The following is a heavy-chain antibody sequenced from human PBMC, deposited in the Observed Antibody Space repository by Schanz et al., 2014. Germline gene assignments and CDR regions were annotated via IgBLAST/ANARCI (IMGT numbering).Heavy chain of an antibody. CDR2: IYSGDNT. Sequence: EMQLVESGGGLIQPGGSLRLSCAASGFTVTSYYMSWVRQAPGKGLEWVSVIYSGDNTYYADSVKGRFTISRDNSKNTVYLQMNSLRAEDTAVYFCASLIGTTSAHFYGMDVWGQGPTVTVSS. CDR1: GFTVTSYY. J-gene: IGHJ6*02. CDR3: ASLIGTTSAHFYGMDV. D-gene: IGHD1-7*01. V-gene: IGHV3-53*01.